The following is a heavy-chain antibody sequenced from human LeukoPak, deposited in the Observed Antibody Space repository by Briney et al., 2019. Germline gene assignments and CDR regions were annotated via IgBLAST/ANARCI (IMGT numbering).Heavy chain of an antibody. V-gene: IGHV1-2*02. Sequence: GASVKVSCKASGYTFTSYDINWVRQAPGQGLEWMGWINPNSGGTNYAQKFQGRVTMTRDTSTSTVYMELSSLRSEDTAVYYSAGGYSYGYGPYFDYWGQGTLVTVSS. CDR3: AGGYSYGYGPYFDY. CDR1: GYTFTSYD. D-gene: IGHD5-18*01. CDR2: INPNSGGT. J-gene: IGHJ4*02.